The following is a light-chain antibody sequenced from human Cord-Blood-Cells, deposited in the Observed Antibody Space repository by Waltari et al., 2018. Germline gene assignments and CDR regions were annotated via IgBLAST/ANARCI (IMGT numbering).Light chain of an antibody. V-gene: IGKV1-39*01. CDR1: QSISSY. J-gene: IGKJ1*01. CDR3: QQSYSTPWT. Sequence: DIQMTQPPSSLSASVGDRVTITCRASQSISSYLNWYQQKPGKAPNLLIYAASSLQSGVPSRFSGSGSGTDFTLTISSLQPEDFATYYCQQSYSTPWTFGQGTKVEIK. CDR2: AAS.